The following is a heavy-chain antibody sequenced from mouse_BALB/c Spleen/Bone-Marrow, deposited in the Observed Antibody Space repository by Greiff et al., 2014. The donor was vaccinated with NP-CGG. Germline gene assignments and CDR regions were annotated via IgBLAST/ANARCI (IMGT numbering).Heavy chain of an antibody. CDR1: GYTFTSYW. V-gene: IGHV1-69*02. J-gene: IGHJ2*01. CDR2: IYPSDNYT. D-gene: IGHD2-3*01. CDR3: TRTYEYFDY. Sequence: VQLQQSGAELVRPGASVKLSCKASGYTFTSYWINWVKQRPGQGLEWIGNIYPSDNYTNYNQKFKDKATLTVDKSSSTAYMQFSSPTSEDSAVYYCTRTYEYFDYWGQGTTPTVSS.